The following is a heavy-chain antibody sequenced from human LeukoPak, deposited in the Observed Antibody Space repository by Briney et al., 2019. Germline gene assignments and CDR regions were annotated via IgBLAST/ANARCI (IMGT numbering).Heavy chain of an antibody. D-gene: IGHD6-13*01. V-gene: IGHV4-59*11. CDR2: IYYRGNT. CDR3: ARDRGIAASADDAFDV. CDR1: GGSMNNHY. Sequence: KPSETLSLTCDVSGGSMNNHYWSWIRQPPGKGLEWVGYIYYRGNTNYNPSLKSRVTISVDKSRNRLPLRLSSVTAADTTMYYCARDRGIAASADDAFDVWGQGTRVTVSS. J-gene: IGHJ3*01.